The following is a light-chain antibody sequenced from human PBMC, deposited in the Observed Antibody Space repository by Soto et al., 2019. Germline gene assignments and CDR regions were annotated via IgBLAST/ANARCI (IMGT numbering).Light chain of an antibody. CDR2: EDI. V-gene: IGLV2-14*01. CDR1: SSDIGTYNH. CDR3: CSYPTSSTLV. J-gene: IGLJ1*01. Sequence: QSALTQPASVFGSPGQSIAISCAGTSSDIGTYNHVSWYQQHPGKAPQLIIYEDINRPSGLSSRFSGSKSGNTASLTISGLQAEDEADYFCCSYPTSSTLVCGTGTKVTVL.